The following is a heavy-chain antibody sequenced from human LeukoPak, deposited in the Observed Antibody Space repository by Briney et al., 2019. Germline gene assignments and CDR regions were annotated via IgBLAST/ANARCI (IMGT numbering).Heavy chain of an antibody. CDR3: AKVEFRSSSGWYYFDY. J-gene: IGHJ4*02. Sequence: GGSLRLSCAASGFTFDDYAMHWVRQAPGKGLEWVSGISWNSGSIGYADSVKGRFTIFRDNAKNSLYLQMNSLRAEDTALYYCAKVEFRSSSGWYYFDYWGQGTLVTVSS. CDR2: ISWNSGSI. CDR1: GFTFDDYA. D-gene: IGHD6-19*01. V-gene: IGHV3-9*01.